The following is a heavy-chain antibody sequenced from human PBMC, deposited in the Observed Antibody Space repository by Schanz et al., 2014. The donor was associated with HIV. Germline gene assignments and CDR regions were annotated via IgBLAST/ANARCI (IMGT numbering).Heavy chain of an antibody. J-gene: IGHJ4*02. D-gene: IGHD3-10*01. V-gene: IGHV4-4*07. CDR2: IYISGDT. CDR1: GDSMDYYY. CDR3: ARARGGHGVDY. Sequence: QVQLQESGPGLVKPSETLSLTCTVSGDSMDYYYWSWIRQPAGKGLEWIGRIYISGDTNYNPSLNSRVTMSVDTSKNQFSLNLSSVTAADTAVYYCARARGGHGVDYWGQGTLVTVSS.